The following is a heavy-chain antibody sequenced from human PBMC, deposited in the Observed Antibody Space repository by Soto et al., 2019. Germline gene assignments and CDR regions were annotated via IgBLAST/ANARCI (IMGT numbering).Heavy chain of an antibody. D-gene: IGHD6-6*01. CDR1: GGSISSYY. J-gene: IGHJ5*02. CDR2: IYYSGST. Sequence: QVQLQESGPGLVKPSETLSLTCTVSGGSISSYYWSWIRQPPGKGLEWIGDIYYSGSTNYTPSLKSRVTISVDTSKNQFSLKLSSVTAADTAVYYCARGWRQLVPNWFDPWGQGTLVTVSS. CDR3: ARGWRQLVPNWFDP. V-gene: IGHV4-59*01.